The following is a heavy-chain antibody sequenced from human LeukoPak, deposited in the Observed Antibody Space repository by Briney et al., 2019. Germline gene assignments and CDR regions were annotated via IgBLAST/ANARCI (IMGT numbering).Heavy chain of an antibody. CDR3: ARHYPGGCSSTSCYNLWFDP. CDR2: IYPGDSDT. Sequence: GESLKISCKGSGYSFTSYWIGWVRQMPGKGLEWMGIIYPGDSDTRYSPSFQGQVTISADKSISPAYLQWSSLKASDTAMYYCARHYPGGCSSTSCYNLWFDPWGQGTLVTVSS. J-gene: IGHJ5*02. D-gene: IGHD2-2*02. CDR1: GYSFTSYW. V-gene: IGHV5-51*01.